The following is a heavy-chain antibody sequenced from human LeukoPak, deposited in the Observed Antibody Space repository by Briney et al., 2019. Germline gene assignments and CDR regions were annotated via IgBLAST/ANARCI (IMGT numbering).Heavy chain of an antibody. Sequence: GESLKISCKGSGYSFTNYWIAWVRQMPGKGLEWMGIIYPGDSDTKYSPSFQGQVTISGDKSISTAYLQWSSLKASDTAMYYCARLGDISLDFWGQGTLVTVSS. CDR3: ARLGDISLDF. CDR2: IYPGDSDT. CDR1: GYSFTNYW. J-gene: IGHJ4*02. V-gene: IGHV5-51*01. D-gene: IGHD4-23*01.